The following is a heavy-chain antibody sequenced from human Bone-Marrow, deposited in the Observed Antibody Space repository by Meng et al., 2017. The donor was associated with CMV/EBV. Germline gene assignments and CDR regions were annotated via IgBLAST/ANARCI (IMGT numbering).Heavy chain of an antibody. J-gene: IGHJ4*02. CDR3: ASSDCSSTSCYGDYFDD. V-gene: IGHV3-74*01. D-gene: IGHD2-2*01. Sequence: GGSLRLSCAASGFTFSSYWMHWVRQAPGKGLVWVSRINSDGSSTSYADSVKGRFTISRDNSKNTLYLQMNSLRAEDTAVYYCASSDCSSTSCYGDYFDDWGQGALVTGSS. CDR1: GFTFSSYW. CDR2: INSDGSST.